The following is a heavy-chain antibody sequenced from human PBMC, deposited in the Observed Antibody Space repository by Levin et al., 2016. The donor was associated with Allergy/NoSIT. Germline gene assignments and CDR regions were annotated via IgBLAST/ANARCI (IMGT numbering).Heavy chain of an antibody. D-gene: IGHD3-3*02. Sequence: SETLSLTCSVSGDSISSYYWSWIRQPPGKGLEWIGSIYYSGSTNYNPSLKSRVTISVDTSKNQFSLKLSSVISADTAVYYCARDQYLHYGSYFDYWGQGTLVTVSS. CDR2: IYYSGST. J-gene: IGHJ4*02. CDR1: GDSISSYY. V-gene: IGHV4-59*01. CDR3: ARDQYLHYGSYFDY.